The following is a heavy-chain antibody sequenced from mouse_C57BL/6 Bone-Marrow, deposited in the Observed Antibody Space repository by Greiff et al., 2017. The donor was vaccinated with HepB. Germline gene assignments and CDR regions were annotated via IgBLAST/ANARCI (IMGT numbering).Heavy chain of an antibody. Sequence: GGGLVQPKGSLKLSCAASGFSFNTYAMNWVRQAPGKGLEWIARIRSKSNNYATYYADSVKDRFTISSDDSESMLYLQMNNLKTEDTAMYYCVRQRKHYAMDYWGQGTSVTVSS. CDR1: GFSFNTYA. V-gene: IGHV10-1*01. J-gene: IGHJ4*01. CDR3: VRQRKHYAMDY. CDR2: IRSKSNNYAT.